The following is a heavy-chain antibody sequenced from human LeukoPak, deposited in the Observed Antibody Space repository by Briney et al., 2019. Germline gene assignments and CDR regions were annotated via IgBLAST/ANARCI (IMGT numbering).Heavy chain of an antibody. CDR3: VRGGDYGDYFLDY. D-gene: IGHD4-17*01. Sequence: SETLSLTCTVSGGSISSSSYYWGWIRQPPGKGLEWIGNIYYSGSTYYNPSLTSRVTISIDTSKNHFSLKLTSVTAADTAVYYCVRGGDYGDYFLDYWGQGTLVTVSS. V-gene: IGHV4-39*07. J-gene: IGHJ4*02. CDR2: IYYSGST. CDR1: GGSISSSSYY.